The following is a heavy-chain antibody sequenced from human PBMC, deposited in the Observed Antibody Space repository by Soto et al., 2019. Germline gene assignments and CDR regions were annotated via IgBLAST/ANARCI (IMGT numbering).Heavy chain of an antibody. Sequence: AASVKVSCKASGYTFTSYAMHWVRQAPGQRLEWMGWINAGNGNTKYSQKFQGRVTITRDTSASTAYMELSSLRSEDTAVYYCAREGIAARPAKYYYYYGMDVWGQGTTVTVSS. V-gene: IGHV1-3*01. D-gene: IGHD6-6*01. CDR1: GYTFTSYA. CDR2: INAGNGNT. J-gene: IGHJ6*02. CDR3: AREGIAARPAKYYYYYGMDV.